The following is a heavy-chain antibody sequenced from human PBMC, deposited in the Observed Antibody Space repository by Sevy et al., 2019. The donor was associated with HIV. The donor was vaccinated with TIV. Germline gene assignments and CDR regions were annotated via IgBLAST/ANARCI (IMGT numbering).Heavy chain of an antibody. D-gene: IGHD3-22*01. CDR1: GYTLTALS. Sequence: ASVKVSCEVSGYTLTALSMHWVRQAPGKGLEWMGTFDPEDGETRFAQKFQGRVTMTEDTSTDTAYMELSSLRSEDTAVYFCATTKDYYDSSGYPFDHWGQGALVTVSS. CDR3: ATTKDYYDSSGYPFDH. V-gene: IGHV1-24*01. J-gene: IGHJ4*02. CDR2: FDPEDGET.